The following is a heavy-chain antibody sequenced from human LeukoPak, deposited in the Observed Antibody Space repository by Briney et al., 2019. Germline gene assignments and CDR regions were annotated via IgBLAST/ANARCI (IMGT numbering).Heavy chain of an antibody. Sequence: SETLSLTCAVYGGSFSGYYWSWIRQPPGKGLEWIGEINHSGSTNYNPSLKSRVTISVDTSKNQFSLKLSSVTAADTAVYYCARTPKLGYCSTTSCYPYYYYGMDVWGQGTTVTVSS. J-gene: IGHJ6*02. V-gene: IGHV4-34*01. D-gene: IGHD2-2*01. CDR2: INHSGST. CDR1: GGSFSGYY. CDR3: ARTPKLGYCSTTSCYPYYYYGMDV.